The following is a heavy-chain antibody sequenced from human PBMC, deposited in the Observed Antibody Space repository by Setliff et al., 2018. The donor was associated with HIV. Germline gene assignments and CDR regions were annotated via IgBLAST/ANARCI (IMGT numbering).Heavy chain of an antibody. CDR3: ARDPRFDAFDI. J-gene: IGHJ3*02. CDR2: VSYGGTNT. Sequence: GGSLRLSCAASGFTFSSYAMHWVRQAPGKGLEWVAVVSYGGTNTYYADSVKGRFIISRDDSESTLFLQMNSLRVDDTAVYYCARDPRFDAFDIWGQGTMVTVSS. CDR1: GFTFSSYA. V-gene: IGHV3-30*04.